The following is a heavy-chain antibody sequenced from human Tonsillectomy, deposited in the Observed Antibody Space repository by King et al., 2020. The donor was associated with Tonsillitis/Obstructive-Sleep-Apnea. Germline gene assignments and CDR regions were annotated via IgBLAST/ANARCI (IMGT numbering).Heavy chain of an antibody. Sequence: VQLVESGAEVKKPGASVKVSCKASGYTFTDFYMNWVRQAPGQGLEWMGWMHPNSGGTHLAQKFQGRVTMTRDTSISTAYMELSSLTSDDTAVYYCVRTPLISIQQWYGDVFDNCGLVTMFTVAS. CDR3: VRTPLISIQQWYGDVFDN. CDR2: MHPNSGGT. CDR1: GYTFTDFY. J-gene: IGHJ3*02. V-gene: IGHV1-2*02. D-gene: IGHD5-18*01.